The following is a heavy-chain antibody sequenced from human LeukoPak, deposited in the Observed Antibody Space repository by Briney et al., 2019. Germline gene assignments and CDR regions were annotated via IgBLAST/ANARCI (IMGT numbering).Heavy chain of an antibody. CDR1: GFTFSSYA. J-gene: IGHJ4*02. D-gene: IGHD6-13*01. Sequence: GGSLRLSCAVSGFTFSSYAMSWVRQAPGKGLEWLSVISGNGLETRYADFVKGRFTISRDNSRNTLYLQMNSLRAEDTAVYYCANIAAAGYFDYWGQGTLVTVSS. CDR3: ANIAAAGYFDY. V-gene: IGHV3-23*01. CDR2: ISGNGLET.